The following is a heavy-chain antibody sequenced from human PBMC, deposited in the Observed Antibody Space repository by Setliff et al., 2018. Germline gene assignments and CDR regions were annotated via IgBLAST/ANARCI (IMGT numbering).Heavy chain of an antibody. V-gene: IGHV4-61*09. CDR1: GASISSGGYY. J-gene: IGHJ6*03. Sequence: SETLSLTCTVSGASISSGGYYWTWIRQPAGKALEWIGHISPSGSTTYTPSLKSRVTISPDTSKNHFSLKVNSVTAADTAVYYCARLGTTIPTSGTWTYYYYYYMDVWGKGTTVTVSS. D-gene: IGHD2-21*01. CDR2: ISPSGST. CDR3: ARLGTTIPTSGTWTYYYYYYMDV.